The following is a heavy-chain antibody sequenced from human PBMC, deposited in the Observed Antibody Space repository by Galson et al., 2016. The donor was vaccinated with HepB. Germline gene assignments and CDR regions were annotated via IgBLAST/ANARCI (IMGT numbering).Heavy chain of an antibody. Sequence: SVKVSCKASGYTFTGYYIHWVRQAPGQGLEWMAWINPDSGGTNYAQNFQGRVTVTKDTSISTAYMELIRLTSDDTAVYFCALLEGPISGGDYWGQGTLVTVSS. CDR1: GYTFTGYY. CDR3: ALLEGPISGGDY. CDR2: INPDSGGT. V-gene: IGHV1-2*02. D-gene: IGHD6-19*01. J-gene: IGHJ4*02.